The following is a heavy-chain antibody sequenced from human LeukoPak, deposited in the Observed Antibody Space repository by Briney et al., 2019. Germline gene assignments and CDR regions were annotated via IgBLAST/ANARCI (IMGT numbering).Heavy chain of an antibody. J-gene: IGHJ4*02. CDR2: ISYDGSNK. Sequence: GGSLRLSCAASGFTFSSYAMHWVRQAPGKGLEWVTVISYDGSNKYYADSVKGRFTISRDNSKNTLYLQMNSLRAEDTAVYYCATTLSGSYSYYFDYWGQGTLVTVSS. V-gene: IGHV3-30-3*01. D-gene: IGHD3-10*01. CDR1: GFTFSSYA. CDR3: ATTLSGSYSYYFDY.